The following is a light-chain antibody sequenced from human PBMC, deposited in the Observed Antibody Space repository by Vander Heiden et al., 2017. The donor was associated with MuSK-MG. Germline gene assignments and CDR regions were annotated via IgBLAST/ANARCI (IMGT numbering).Light chain of an antibody. Sequence: EIVMTQSRATLSVSPGERATLSCRASQSVSSNLAWYQQKPGQAPRLLIYGASTRATGIPARFSGSASATEFTLTISILQSEDFTVYYCQQYTTWPLTFGGGTKVEIK. CDR1: QSVSSN. J-gene: IGKJ4*01. CDR3: QQYTTWPLT. V-gene: IGKV3-15*01. CDR2: GAS.